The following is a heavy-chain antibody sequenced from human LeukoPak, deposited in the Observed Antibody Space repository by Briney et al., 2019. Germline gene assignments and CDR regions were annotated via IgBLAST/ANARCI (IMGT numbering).Heavy chain of an antibody. V-gene: IGHV4-59*12. CDR3: ARELWFVNAPGSWFDP. J-gene: IGHJ5*02. Sequence: SETLSLTCTVSGGSIGTYYWSWIRQPSGKGLEWIGYIFHSGSSYYNPSLKSRVTISVDKSKNQFPLRLTSVTAADTAVYYCARELWFVNAPGSWFDPWGQGTLVTVSS. CDR1: GGSIGTYY. D-gene: IGHD3-10*01. CDR2: IFHSGSS.